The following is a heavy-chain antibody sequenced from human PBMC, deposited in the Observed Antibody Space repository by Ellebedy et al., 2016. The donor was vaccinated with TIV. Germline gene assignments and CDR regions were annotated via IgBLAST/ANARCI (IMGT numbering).Heavy chain of an antibody. CDR3: AKGAGWYNY. V-gene: IGHV1-69*13. Sequence: AASVKVSYKASGGTFSSYAISWVRQAPGQGLEWMGGIIPIFGTANYAQKFQGRVTITADESTSTAYMELSSLRSEDTAVYYCAKGAGWYNYWGQGTLVTVSS. J-gene: IGHJ4*02. CDR1: GGTFSSYA. CDR2: IIPIFGTA. D-gene: IGHD6-19*01.